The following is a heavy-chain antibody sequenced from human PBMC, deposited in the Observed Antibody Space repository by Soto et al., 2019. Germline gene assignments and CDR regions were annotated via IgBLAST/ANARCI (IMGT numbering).Heavy chain of an antibody. Sequence: QVPLVESGGGVVQPGRSLRLSCAASGFTFSGYGMHWVRQAPGKGLEWVAITRHDGSNTYYADSVRSRFTISRDNSKKTLYLQMDSLRAEDTAVYYCARDGVGATTFFGYFDYWGQGTLVTVSS. CDR3: ARDGVGATTFFGYFDY. V-gene: IGHV3-33*01. J-gene: IGHJ4*02. CDR1: GFTFSGYG. D-gene: IGHD1-26*01. CDR2: TRHDGSNT.